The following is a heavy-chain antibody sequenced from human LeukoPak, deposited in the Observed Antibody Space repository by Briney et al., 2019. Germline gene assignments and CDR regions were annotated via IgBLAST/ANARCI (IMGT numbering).Heavy chain of an antibody. J-gene: IGHJ6*01. CDR2: MNPNSGNT. Sequence: GASVKVSCTASGYTFTSYDINWVRQAPGQGLEWMGWMNPNSGNTSYAQKFQGRVTMTRNTFISTAYMELSSLRSEDTAVYYCARDLYCSSTSCHTPGNYGMDVWGEGTTVTVSS. CDR1: GYTFTSYD. V-gene: IGHV1-8*01. D-gene: IGHD2-2*01. CDR3: ARDLYCSSTSCHTPGNYGMDV.